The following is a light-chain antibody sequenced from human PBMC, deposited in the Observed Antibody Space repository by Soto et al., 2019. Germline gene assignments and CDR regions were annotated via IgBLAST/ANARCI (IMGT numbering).Light chain of an antibody. CDR3: SSYAGSNNV. CDR1: SSDFGGYNY. V-gene: IGLV2-8*01. Sequence: QSLLRHPASASWSPGQSVTISCTGTSSDFGGYNYVSFYQQHPGKAPKLMIYEVSKRPSGVPDRFSGSKSGNTASLTVSGLQAEDEADYYCSSYAGSNNVFGNGTKVTVL. J-gene: IGLJ1*01. CDR2: EVS.